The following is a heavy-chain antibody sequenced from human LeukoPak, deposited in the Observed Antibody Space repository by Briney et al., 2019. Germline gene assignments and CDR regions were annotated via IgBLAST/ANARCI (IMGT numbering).Heavy chain of an antibody. Sequence: TGGSLRLSCAASGFTFSNYEMNWVRQAPGKGLEWLSYITSSGRTTDYADSVKGRFTISRDNSKNTLYLQMNSLRAEDTAVYYCAKDRRYSYGPSDYWGQGTLVTVSP. CDR2: ITSSGRTT. CDR1: GFTFSNYE. CDR3: AKDRRYSYGPSDY. D-gene: IGHD5-18*01. J-gene: IGHJ4*02. V-gene: IGHV3-48*03.